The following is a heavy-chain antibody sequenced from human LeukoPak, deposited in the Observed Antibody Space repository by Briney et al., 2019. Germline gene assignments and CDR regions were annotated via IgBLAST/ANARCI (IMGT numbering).Heavy chain of an antibody. V-gene: IGHV4-38-2*02. CDR2: IYHSGST. J-gene: IGHJ4*02. CDR1: GYSISSGYY. Sequence: SETLSLTCTVSGYSISSGYYWGWIRQPPGKGLEWIGSIYHSGSTYYNPSLKSRVTISVDTSKNQFSLKLSSVTAADTAVYYCARDERVGATYIDYWGQGTLVTVSS. D-gene: IGHD1-26*01. CDR3: ARDERVGATYIDY.